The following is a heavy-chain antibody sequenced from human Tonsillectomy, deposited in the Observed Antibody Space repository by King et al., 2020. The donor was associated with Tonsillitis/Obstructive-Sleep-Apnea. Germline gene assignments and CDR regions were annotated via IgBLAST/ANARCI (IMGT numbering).Heavy chain of an antibody. J-gene: IGHJ3*02. V-gene: IGHV5-51*01. CDR3: ARLANYCSSTSCYTLGAFDI. Sequence: VQLVESGAEVKKPGESLNISCKGSGYSFTSYWIGWVRQMPGKGLEWMGIIYPGDSDTRYSPSFQGQVTISADKSISTAYLQWSILKASDTAMYYCARLANYCSSTSCYTLGAFDIWGQGTMVTVSS. D-gene: IGHD2-2*02. CDR1: GYSFTSYW. CDR2: IYPGDSDT.